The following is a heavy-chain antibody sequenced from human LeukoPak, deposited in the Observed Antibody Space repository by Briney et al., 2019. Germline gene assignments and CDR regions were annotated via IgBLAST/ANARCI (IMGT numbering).Heavy chain of an antibody. CDR1: GFTFSSYG. CDR2: IRYDGSNK. J-gene: IGHJ6*03. V-gene: IGHV3-30*02. D-gene: IGHD5-18*01. Sequence: PGGSLRLSCAASGFTFSSYGMHWVRQAPGKGLEWVAFIRYDGSNKYYADSVKGRFTISRDNSKNTLYLQMNSLRAEDTAVYYCAKGDDTAYYYMDVWGKGTTVTVSS. CDR3: AKGDDTAYYYMDV.